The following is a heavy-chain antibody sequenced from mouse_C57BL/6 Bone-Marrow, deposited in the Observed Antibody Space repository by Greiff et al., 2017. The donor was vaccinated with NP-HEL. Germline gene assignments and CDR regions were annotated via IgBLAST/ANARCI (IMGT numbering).Heavy chain of an antibody. J-gene: IGHJ3*01. V-gene: IGHV1-18*01. Sequence: EVQLVESGPELVKPGASVKIPCKASGYTFTDYNMDWVKQSHGKSLEWIGDINPNNGGTIYNQKFKGKATLTVDKSSSTAYMELRSLTSEDTAVYYSARLDLFAYWGQGTLVTVSA. CDR2: INPNNGGT. CDR3: ARLDLFAY. CDR1: GYTFTDYN.